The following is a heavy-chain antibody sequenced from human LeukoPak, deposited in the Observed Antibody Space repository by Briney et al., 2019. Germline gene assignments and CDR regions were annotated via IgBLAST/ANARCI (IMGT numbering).Heavy chain of an antibody. V-gene: IGHV3-66*02. CDR2: IYSGGST. CDR1: GFTVSSNY. Sequence: GGSLRLSCAASGFTVSSNYMSWVRQAPGKGLEWVSVIYSGGSTYYADSVKGRFTISRDNSKNTLYLQMNSLRAEDTAVYYCARALNDYSNYYFDYWGQGTLLTVSS. D-gene: IGHD4-11*01. J-gene: IGHJ4*02. CDR3: ARALNDYSNYYFDY.